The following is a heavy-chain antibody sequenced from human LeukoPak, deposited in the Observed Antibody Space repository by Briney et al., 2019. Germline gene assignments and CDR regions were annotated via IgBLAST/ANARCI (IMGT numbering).Heavy chain of an antibody. CDR2: ISWNSGSI. CDR3: AKDGRRYCSSTSCYGFDY. D-gene: IGHD2-2*01. J-gene: IGHJ4*02. Sequence: GGSLRLSCAASGFTFSSYAMSWVRQAPGKGLEWVSGISWNSGSIGYADSVKGRFTISRDNAKNSLYLQMNSLRAEDTALYYCAKDGRRYCSSTSCYGFDYWGQGTLVTVSS. CDR1: GFTFSSYA. V-gene: IGHV3-9*01.